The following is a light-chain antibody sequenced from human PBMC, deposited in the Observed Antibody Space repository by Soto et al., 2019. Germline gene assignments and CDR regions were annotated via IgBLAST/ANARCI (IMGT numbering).Light chain of an antibody. J-gene: IGKJ1*01. CDR3: QHYGSSPTT. CDR2: GAS. Sequence: EIVLTQSPGTLSLSPGERATLSCRASQSVSSTYVGWYQQKPGRAPRLLIFGASSRATGIPDRFSGSGSGTDFTLTIRRMETEHFAVYYCQHYGSSPTTFGQGTKVDI. V-gene: IGKV3-20*01. CDR1: QSVSSTY.